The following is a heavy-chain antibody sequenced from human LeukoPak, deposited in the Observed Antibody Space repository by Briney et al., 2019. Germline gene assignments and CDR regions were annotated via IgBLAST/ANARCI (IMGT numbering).Heavy chain of an antibody. Sequence: PSETLSLTCTVSGGSISSRSYYWGWIRQPPGKGLEWIGSIYYSGSTYYNPSLKSRVTISVDTSKNQFSLKLSSVTAADTAVYYCARVAYFYDSSGSYYSYYYMDVWGKGTTVTVSS. CDR3: ARVAYFYDSSGSYYSYYYMDV. D-gene: IGHD3-22*01. CDR2: IYYSGST. V-gene: IGHV4-39*07. J-gene: IGHJ6*03. CDR1: GGSISSRSYY.